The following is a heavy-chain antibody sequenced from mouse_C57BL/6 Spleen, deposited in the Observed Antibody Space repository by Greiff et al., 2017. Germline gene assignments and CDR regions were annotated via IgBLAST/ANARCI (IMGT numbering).Heavy chain of an antibody. J-gene: IGHJ4*01. CDR1: GYTFTDYY. V-gene: IGHV1-26*01. CDR3: ARSGKIYYEYDYAMDY. CDR2: INPNNGGT. Sequence: EVQLQQSGPELVKPGASVKISCKASGYTFTDYYMNWVKQSHGKSLEWIGDINPNNGGTSYNQKFKGKATLTVDKSSSTAYMELRSLTSEDSAVYYCARSGKIYYEYDYAMDYWGQGTSVTVSS. D-gene: IGHD2-4*01.